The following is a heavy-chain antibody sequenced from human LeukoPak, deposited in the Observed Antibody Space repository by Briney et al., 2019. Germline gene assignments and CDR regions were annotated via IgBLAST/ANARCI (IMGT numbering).Heavy chain of an antibody. D-gene: IGHD3-3*01. V-gene: IGHV4-31*03. CDR2: IYYSGST. CDR1: GGSISSGGYY. J-gene: IGHJ6*03. CDR3: ARDVRCDFWSGYYEAYYYYYMDV. Sequence: SQTLSLTCTVSGGSISSGGYYWSWIRQHPGKGLEWIGYIYYSGSTYYNPSLKSRVTISVDTSKNQFSLKLSSVTAADTAVYYCARDVRCDFWSGYYEAYYYYYMDVWGKGTTVTVSS.